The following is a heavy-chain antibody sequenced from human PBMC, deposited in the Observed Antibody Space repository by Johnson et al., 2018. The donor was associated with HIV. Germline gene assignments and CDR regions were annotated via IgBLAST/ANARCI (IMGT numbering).Heavy chain of an antibody. Sequence: VQLVESGGGLVQPGGSLRLSCAASGFTFSSYWMSWVRQAPGKGLEWVANIKQDGSEKYYVDSVKGRFTISRDNSKNTLYLDMNNVRVEDTGVYYCAKKDYSTAVDGGAFEIWGQGTVVTVSS. D-gene: IGHD4-11*01. CDR2: IKQDGSEK. CDR3: AKKDYSTAVDGGAFEI. CDR1: GFTFSSYW. J-gene: IGHJ3*02. V-gene: IGHV3-7*01.